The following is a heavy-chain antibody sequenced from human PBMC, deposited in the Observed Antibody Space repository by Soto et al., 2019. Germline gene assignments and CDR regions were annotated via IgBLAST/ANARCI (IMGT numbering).Heavy chain of an antibody. CDR3: AKETGAGVREYYGMDV. D-gene: IGHD3-10*01. CDR2: ISWNSGSI. CDR1: GFTFDDYA. J-gene: IGHJ6*02. V-gene: IGHV3-9*01. Sequence: PGGSLRLSCAASGFTFDDYAMHWVRQAPGKGLEWVSGISWNSGSIGYADSVKGRFTISRDNAKNSLYLQMNSLRAEDTALYYCAKETGAGVREYYGMDVWGQGTTVTVSS.